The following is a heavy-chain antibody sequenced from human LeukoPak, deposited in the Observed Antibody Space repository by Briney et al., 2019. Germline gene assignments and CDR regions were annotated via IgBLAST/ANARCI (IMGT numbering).Heavy chain of an antibody. J-gene: IGHJ4*02. CDR1: GFTFSSYG. Sequence: PGGSLRLSCAASGFTFSSYGMHWVRQAPGKGLEWVAVISYDGSNKYYADSVKGRFTISRDNSKNTLYLQMNSLRAEDTAVYYCAKGYLRYFDPSWFDYWGQRTLVTVSS. D-gene: IGHD3-9*01. V-gene: IGHV3-30*18. CDR3: AKGYLRYFDPSWFDY. CDR2: ISYDGSNK.